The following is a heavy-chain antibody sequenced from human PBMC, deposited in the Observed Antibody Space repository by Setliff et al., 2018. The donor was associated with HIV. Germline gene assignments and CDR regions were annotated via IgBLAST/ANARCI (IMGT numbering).Heavy chain of an antibody. CDR2: IYYSGST. CDR3: ARDRSLYDYVWGSYRYIAY. D-gene: IGHD3-16*02. J-gene: IGHJ4*02. CDR1: GGSISHHY. V-gene: IGHV4-59*11. Sequence: NPSETLSLTCTVSGGSISHHYWSWIRQTPGKGLEWIGSIYYSGSTNYNPSLKSRVIISVDSSKNEFSLNLRSVTAADTAVYYCARDRSLYDYVWGSYRYIAYWGQGTLVTVSS.